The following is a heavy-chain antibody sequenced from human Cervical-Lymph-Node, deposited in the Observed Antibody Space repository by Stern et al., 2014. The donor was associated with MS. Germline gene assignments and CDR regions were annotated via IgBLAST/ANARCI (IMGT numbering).Heavy chain of an antibody. J-gene: IGHJ5*02. CDR2: IYPGDSDT. V-gene: IGHV5-51*01. Sequence: VQLVQSGAEVKKPGESLKISCKGSGYSFTSYWIGWVRQMPGKGLEWMGIIYPGDSDTRYSPSFQGQVTISADKSIRTAYLQWSSLKASDTAMYYCARMGDFWSGYYTGLMDWFDPWGQGTLVTVSS. CDR1: GYSFTSYW. D-gene: IGHD3-3*01. CDR3: ARMGDFWSGYYTGLMDWFDP.